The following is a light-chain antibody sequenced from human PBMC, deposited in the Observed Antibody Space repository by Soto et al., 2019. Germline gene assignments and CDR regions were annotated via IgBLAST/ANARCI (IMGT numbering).Light chain of an antibody. CDR3: SSHVGGNTWV. Sequence: QSALTQPASVSGSPGQSITISCTGTSSDIGGYEYVSWYQQHPGKAPRLMIYEVTYRPSGVSNRFSGSKSGSTASLTISGLQAEDEADYYCSSHVGGNTWVFGGGTKLTVL. V-gene: IGLV2-14*01. J-gene: IGLJ3*02. CDR2: EVT. CDR1: SSDIGGYEY.